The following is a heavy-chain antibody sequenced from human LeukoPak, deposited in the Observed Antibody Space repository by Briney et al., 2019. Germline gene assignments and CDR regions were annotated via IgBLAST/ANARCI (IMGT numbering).Heavy chain of an antibody. J-gene: IGHJ6*04. V-gene: IGHV7-4-1*01. Sequence: ASVKVSCKASGYTFTSYAMNWVRQAPGQRLEWMGWINTNTGNPTYAQGFTGRFVFSLDTSVSTAYLQICSLKAEDTAVYYCARVTTTDSSSWYSPWGMDVWGKGTTVTVSS. CDR3: ARVTTTDSSSWYSPWGMDV. CDR1: GYTFTSYA. CDR2: INTNTGNP. D-gene: IGHD6-13*01.